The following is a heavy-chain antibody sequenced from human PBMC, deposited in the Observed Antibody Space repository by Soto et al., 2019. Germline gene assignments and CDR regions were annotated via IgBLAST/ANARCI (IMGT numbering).Heavy chain of an antibody. CDR3: ARDGGLGTGFDY. CDR2: IYYSGST. V-gene: IGHV4-59*01. Sequence: SETLSLTCTVSGGSISSYYWSWIRQPPGKGLEWIGYIYYSGSTNYNPSLKSRVTISVDTSKNQFSLKLSSVTAADTAVYYCARDGGLGTGFDYWGQGTLVTVSS. J-gene: IGHJ4*02. CDR1: GGSISSYY. D-gene: IGHD7-27*01.